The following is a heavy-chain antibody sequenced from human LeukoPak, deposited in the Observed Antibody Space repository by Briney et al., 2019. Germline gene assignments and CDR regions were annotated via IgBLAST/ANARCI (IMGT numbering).Heavy chain of an antibody. V-gene: IGHV1-2*02. Sequence: ASVKVSCKASGYTFTGYYMHWVRQAPGQGLEWMGWINPNSGGTNYAQKFQGRVTMTRDTSISTAYMELSRLISDDTAVYYCARVVQSTDSSGLYLPEYFQHWGQGTLVTVSS. CDR3: ARVVQSTDSSGLYLPEYFQH. CDR2: INPNSGGT. D-gene: IGHD3-22*01. CDR1: GYTFTGYY. J-gene: IGHJ1*01.